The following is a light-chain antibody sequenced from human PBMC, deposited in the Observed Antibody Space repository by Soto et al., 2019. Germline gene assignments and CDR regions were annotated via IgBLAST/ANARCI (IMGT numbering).Light chain of an antibody. CDR2: EVT. CDR1: SSDVGGYNF. Sequence: QSVLTQPASVSGSPGQSITISCTGTSSDVGGYNFVSWYQQQPGKAPKLMVYEVTNRPSGVSHRFSVSKSGNTASLTISGLQAEDEADYFCSSYTGSGTLIFGGGTQVTVL. CDR3: SSYTGSGTLI. V-gene: IGLV2-14*01. J-gene: IGLJ2*01.